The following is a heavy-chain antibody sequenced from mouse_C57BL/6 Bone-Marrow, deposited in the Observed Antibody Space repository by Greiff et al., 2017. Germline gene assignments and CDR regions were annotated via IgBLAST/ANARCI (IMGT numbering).Heavy chain of an antibody. CDR1: GFTFSSYA. D-gene: IGHD2-5*01. CDR2: ISDGGSYT. J-gene: IGHJ4*01. Sequence: DVMLVESGGGLVKPGGSLKLSCAASGFTFSSYAMSWVRQTPEKRLEWVATISDGGSYTYYPDNVKGRFTISRDNAKNNLYLQMSHLKSEDTAMYYCERQGSNYEEGAMDYWGQGTSVTVSS. CDR3: ERQGSNYEEGAMDY. V-gene: IGHV5-4*03.